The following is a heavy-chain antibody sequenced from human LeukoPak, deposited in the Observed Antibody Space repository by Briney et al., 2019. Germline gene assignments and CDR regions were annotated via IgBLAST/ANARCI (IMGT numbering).Heavy chain of an antibody. V-gene: IGHV4-31*03. CDR3: ATGIWFGDY. Sequence: SQTLSLTCTVSGGSISSGGYYWSWIRQPPGKGLEWIGEINHSGSTNYNPSLKSRVTISVDTSKNQFSLKLSSVTAADTAVYYCATGIWFGDYWGQGTLVTVSS. CDR1: GGSISSGGYY. D-gene: IGHD3-10*01. CDR2: INHSGST. J-gene: IGHJ4*02.